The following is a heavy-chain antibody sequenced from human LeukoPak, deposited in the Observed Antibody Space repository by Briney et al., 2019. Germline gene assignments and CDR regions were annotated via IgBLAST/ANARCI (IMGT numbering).Heavy chain of an antibody. Sequence: PGRSLRLSCAASGFTFSSYGMFWVXQAPGXXXXWVAVIWYDGSNKYYADSVKGRFTISRDNSKNTLYLQMNSLRVEDTAVYYCARDGYNVEAFDIWGQGTMITISS. CDR2: IWYDGSNK. J-gene: IGHJ3*02. CDR1: GFTFSSYG. V-gene: IGHV3-33*01. CDR3: ARDGYNVEAFDI. D-gene: IGHD5-24*01.